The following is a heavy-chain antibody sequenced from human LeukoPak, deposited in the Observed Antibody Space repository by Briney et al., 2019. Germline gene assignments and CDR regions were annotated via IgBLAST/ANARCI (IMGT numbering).Heavy chain of an antibody. Sequence: GGSLRLSCAASGFSFRSYSMNWVRQAPGKGLEWVSSFSSVGNYIYYADSVKGRFTISRDNAKKTLYLQMNGLRADDTAVYYCARGYSSGWYAEWGQGTLVTVSS. V-gene: IGHV3-21*04. CDR1: GFSFRSYS. D-gene: IGHD6-19*01. CDR2: FSSVGNYI. J-gene: IGHJ4*02. CDR3: ARGYSSGWYAE.